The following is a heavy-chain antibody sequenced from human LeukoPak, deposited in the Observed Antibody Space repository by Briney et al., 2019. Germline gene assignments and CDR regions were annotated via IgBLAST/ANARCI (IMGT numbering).Heavy chain of an antibody. CDR3: ARDPGSSWYLFDY. CDR1: GGTFSSYA. J-gene: IGHJ4*02. V-gene: IGHV1-69*01. D-gene: IGHD6-13*01. CDR2: IISIFGTA. Sequence: SVKVSCKASGGTFSSYAISWVRQAPGQGLEWMGGIISIFGTANYAQKFQGRVTITADESTSTAYMELSSLRSEDTAVYYCARDPGSSWYLFDYWGQGTLVTVSS.